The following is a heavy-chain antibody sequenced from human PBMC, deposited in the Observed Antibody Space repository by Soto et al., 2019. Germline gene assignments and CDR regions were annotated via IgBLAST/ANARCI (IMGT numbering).Heavy chain of an antibody. V-gene: IGHV1-69*13. CDR3: ARYGIGVVAHTRHYYFDH. CDR1: GGTFSSYA. Sequence: SVKVSCKASGGTFSSYAISWVRQAPGQGLEWMGGIIPIFGTANYAQKFQGRVTITADESTSTAYMELISLRSEDTAVYYCARYGIGVVAHTRHYYFDHWRQGTLVTVT. J-gene: IGHJ4*02. CDR2: IIPIFGTA. D-gene: IGHD2-15*01.